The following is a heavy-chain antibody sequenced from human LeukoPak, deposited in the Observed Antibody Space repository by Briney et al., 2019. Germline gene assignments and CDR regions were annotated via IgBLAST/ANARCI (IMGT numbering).Heavy chain of an antibody. J-gene: IGHJ4*02. D-gene: IGHD1-14*01. V-gene: IGHV3-23*01. CDR3: ATGRTAYDY. Sequence: GGSLRLSCAASGFTFSSYAMSWVRQAPGKGLEWVSAISGSGDITYLADSVKGRFTISRDNAKNTLYLQMNSLRADDTAVYYCATGRTAYDYWGQGTLVTVSS. CDR2: ISGSGDIT. CDR1: GFTFSSYA.